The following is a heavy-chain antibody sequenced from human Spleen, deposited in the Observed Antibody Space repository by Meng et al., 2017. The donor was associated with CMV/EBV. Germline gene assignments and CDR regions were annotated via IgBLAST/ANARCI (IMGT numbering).Heavy chain of an antibody. CDR1: GFTFSDYY. CDR2: ISSSGSTI. CDR3: ARGFSIPYGGNSNWFDP. V-gene: IGHV3-11*01. D-gene: IGHD4-23*01. J-gene: IGHJ5*02. Sequence: GESLKISCAASGFTFSDYYMSWIRQAPGKGLEWVSYISSSGSTIYYADSVKGRFTISRDNAKNSLYLQMNSLRAEDTAVYYCARGFSIPYGGNSNWFDPWGQGTLVTVSS.